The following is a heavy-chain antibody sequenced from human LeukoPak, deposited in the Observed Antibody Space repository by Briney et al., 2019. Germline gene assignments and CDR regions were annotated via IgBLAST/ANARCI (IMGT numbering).Heavy chain of an antibody. CDR3: AREGLRAYYFDY. CDR2: ISSSSSYI. J-gene: IGHJ4*02. Sequence: GGSLRLSCAASGFTFSSYSMNWVRQAPGKGLEWVSSISSSSSYIYYADSVKGRFTISRDNAKNSLYLQMSSLRAEDTAVYYCAREGLRAYYFDYWGQGTLVTVSS. CDR1: GFTFSSYS. V-gene: IGHV3-21*01.